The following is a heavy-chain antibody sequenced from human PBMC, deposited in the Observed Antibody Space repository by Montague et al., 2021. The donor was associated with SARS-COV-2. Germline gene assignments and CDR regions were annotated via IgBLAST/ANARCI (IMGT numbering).Heavy chain of an antibody. CDR1: GGSISSSNYY. Sequence: SETLSLTCSVSGGSISSSNYYWGWIRQSPGKGLEWIGSIYYGGGTNYNPSLKSRVTISVDTTKDQLSLKLSSLTAADTAVYYCATAIFDPNRFDPWGQGTLVTVSS. J-gene: IGHJ5*02. CDR3: ATAIFDPNRFDP. D-gene: IGHD3-3*01. CDR2: IYYGGGT. V-gene: IGHV4-39*01.